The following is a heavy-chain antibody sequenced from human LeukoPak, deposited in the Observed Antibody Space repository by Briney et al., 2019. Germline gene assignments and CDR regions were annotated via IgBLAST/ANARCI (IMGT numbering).Heavy chain of an antibody. CDR2: INSDGSST. Sequence: GGSLRLSCAASGFTFSSYWMHWVRQAPGKWLVWVSRINSDGSSTSYADSVKGRFTISRDNAKNTLYLQMNSMRAEDTAVYYCARSIYGAQAQWGQGTLVTVSS. J-gene: IGHJ4*02. CDR1: GFTFSSYW. CDR3: ARSIYGAQAQ. V-gene: IGHV3-74*01. D-gene: IGHD4-17*01.